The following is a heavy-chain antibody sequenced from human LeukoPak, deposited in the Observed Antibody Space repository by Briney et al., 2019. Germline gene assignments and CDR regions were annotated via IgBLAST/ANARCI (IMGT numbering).Heavy chain of an antibody. CDR2: ISGSGGST. J-gene: IGHJ3*02. CDR3: AREGGLGDAFDI. CDR1: GFAASGFTFSSYA. D-gene: IGHD3-16*01. V-gene: IGHV3-23*01. Sequence: GGSLRLSCAASGFAASGFTFSSYAMSWVRQAPGKGLEWVSAISGSGGSTYYADSVKGRFTISRDNSKNTLYLQMNSLRAEDTAVYYCAREGGLGDAFDIWGQGTMVTVSS.